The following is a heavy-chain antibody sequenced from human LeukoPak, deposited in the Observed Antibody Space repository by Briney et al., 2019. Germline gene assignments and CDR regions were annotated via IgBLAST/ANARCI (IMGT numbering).Heavy chain of an antibody. CDR1: GGSISSSSYY. V-gene: IGHV4-39*07. CDR3: ARLGSNVFDH. Sequence: PSETLSLTCTVSGGSISSSSYYWGWIRQPPGKGLEWIGSIYYSGSTYYNPSLRSRVTISVDTSKNQFSLKLSPVTAADTAVYYCARLGSNVFDHWGQGTLVTVSS. CDR2: IYYSGST. D-gene: IGHD3-10*01. J-gene: IGHJ4*02.